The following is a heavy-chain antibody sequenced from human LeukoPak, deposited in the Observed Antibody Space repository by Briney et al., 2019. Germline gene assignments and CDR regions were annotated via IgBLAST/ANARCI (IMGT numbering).Heavy chain of an antibody. CDR3: ARFGVSCSNTSCHPSVY. V-gene: IGHV1-8*01. Sequence: ASVKVSCKASGYTFTSYDINWVRQATGQGLEWMGWMNPNSGNTGYAQKFQGRVTMTRNTSISTAYMELSSLRSEDTAVYYCARFGVSCSNTSCHPSVYWGQGTLVTVSS. D-gene: IGHD2-2*01. CDR1: GYTFTSYD. CDR2: MNPNSGNT. J-gene: IGHJ4*02.